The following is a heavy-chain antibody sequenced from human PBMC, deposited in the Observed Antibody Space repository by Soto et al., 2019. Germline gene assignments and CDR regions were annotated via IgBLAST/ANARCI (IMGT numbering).Heavy chain of an antibody. CDR1: GFTFSNAW. CDR2: IKSKTDGGKT. V-gene: IGHV3-15*07. Sequence: GGSLRLSCAASGFTFSNAWMNWVRQAPGKGLEWVGRIKSKTDGGKTDYSAPVKCSFTISRDDSKNTLYLQMNSLKTEDTAVYYCTTVTTGIRLWFGELGAFDIWGQGTMVTVSS. J-gene: IGHJ3*02. D-gene: IGHD3-10*01. CDR3: TTVTTGIRLWFGELGAFDI.